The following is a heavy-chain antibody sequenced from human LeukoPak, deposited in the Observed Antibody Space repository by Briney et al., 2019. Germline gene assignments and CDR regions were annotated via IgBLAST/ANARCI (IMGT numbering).Heavy chain of an antibody. D-gene: IGHD2-15*01. Sequence: ASVKVSCKASGYTFTGYFKHWVRQAPGQGLEWMGWINPNSGGTNYAQKFQGRVTMTGDTSISTAYMDLSSLRSDDTAVYYCARRIYPHYMDVWGKGTTVTISS. V-gene: IGHV1-2*02. CDR1: GYTFTGYF. CDR3: ARRIYPHYMDV. J-gene: IGHJ6*03. CDR2: INPNSGGT.